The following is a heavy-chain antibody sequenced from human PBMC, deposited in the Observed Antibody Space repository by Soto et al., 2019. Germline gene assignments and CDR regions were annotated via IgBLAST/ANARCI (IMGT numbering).Heavy chain of an antibody. D-gene: IGHD3-10*01. CDR1: GGSFSGYY. J-gene: IGHJ5*02. V-gene: IGHV4-34*01. CDR2: INHSGST. Sequence: PSETLSLTCAVYGGSFSGYYWSWIRQPPGKGLEWIGEINHSGSTNHNPSLKSRVTISVDTSKNQFSLKLSSVTAADTAVYYCARADYYGSGSSNWFDPWGQGTLVTVSS. CDR3: ARADYYGSGSSNWFDP.